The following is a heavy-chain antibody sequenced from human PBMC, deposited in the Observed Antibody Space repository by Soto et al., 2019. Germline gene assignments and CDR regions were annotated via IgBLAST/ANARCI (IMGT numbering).Heavy chain of an antibody. J-gene: IGHJ5*02. V-gene: IGHV4-39*01. D-gene: IGHD6-19*01. CDR2: IYYSGSI. CDR1: GGSISSSSYY. Sequence: QLQLQESGPGLVKPSETLSLTCSVSGGSISSSSYYWGWIRQPPGKGLEWIGSIYYSGSIYYNPSLKSRVTISADTSKTPFSLKLSSVTAAETAVYYCARQSSGWYNWFDPWGQGTLVTVSS. CDR3: ARQSSGWYNWFDP.